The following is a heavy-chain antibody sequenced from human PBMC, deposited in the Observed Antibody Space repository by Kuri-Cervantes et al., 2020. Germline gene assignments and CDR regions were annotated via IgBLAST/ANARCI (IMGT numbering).Heavy chain of an antibody. D-gene: IGHD2/OR15-2a*01. J-gene: IGHJ2*01. Sequence: GESLKISCAASGFTFSSYAMSWVRQAPGKGLEWVSVIYSGGSTYYTDSVKGRFTISRDNSKNTLYLQMNSLRAEDTAVYYCARDRAVYGNWYFDLWGRGTLVTVSS. V-gene: IGHV3-66*01. CDR1: GFTFSSYA. CDR2: IYSGGST. CDR3: ARDRAVYGNWYFDL.